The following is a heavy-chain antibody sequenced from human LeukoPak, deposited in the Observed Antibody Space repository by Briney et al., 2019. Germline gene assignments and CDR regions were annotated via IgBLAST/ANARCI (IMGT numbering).Heavy chain of an antibody. Sequence: GRSLRLSCEASGFTFSSYWIHWVRQAPGKGLVWVSRINSDGSSTSYADSVKGRFTISRDNAKNTLYLQMNSLRAEDTAVYYCARDLLVPLLYDSSGYHDYWGQGTLVTVSS. CDR2: INSDGSST. V-gene: IGHV3-74*01. J-gene: IGHJ4*02. CDR1: GFTFSSYW. CDR3: ARDLLVPLLYDSSGYHDY. D-gene: IGHD3-22*01.